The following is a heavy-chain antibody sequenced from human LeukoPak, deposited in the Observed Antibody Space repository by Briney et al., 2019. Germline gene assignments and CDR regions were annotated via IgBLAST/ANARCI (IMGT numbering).Heavy chain of an antibody. CDR3: ASYYGSGSYYNTIPFDY. D-gene: IGHD3-10*01. CDR1: RFTFSDYY. J-gene: IGHJ4*02. V-gene: IGHV3-11*06. Sequence: GGSLRLSCAASRFTFSDYYMSWIRQAPGKGLEWVSYISSSSSYTNYADSVKGRFTISRDNAKNSLYLQMNSLRAEDTAVYYCASYYGSGSYYNTIPFDYWGQGTLVTVSS. CDR2: ISSSSSYT.